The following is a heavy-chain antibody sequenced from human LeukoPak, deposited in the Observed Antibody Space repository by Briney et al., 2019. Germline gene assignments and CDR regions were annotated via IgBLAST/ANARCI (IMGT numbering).Heavy chain of an antibody. D-gene: IGHD4-23*01. CDR3: ARTVVSGAFDI. CDR2: IWSDVSNK. V-gene: IGHV3-33*01. J-gene: IGHJ3*02. CDR1: GFTFSRYG. Sequence: PGRSLRLSCAASGFTFSRYGMHWVRQAPGKGLEWVAVIWSDVSNKYYVDSVKGRFTISRDNSKNSLYLQMNSLKTEDTAVYYCARTVVSGAFDIWGQGTMVTVSS.